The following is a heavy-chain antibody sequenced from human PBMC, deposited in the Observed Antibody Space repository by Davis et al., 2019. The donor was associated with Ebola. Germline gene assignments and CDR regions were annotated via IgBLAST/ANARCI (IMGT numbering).Heavy chain of an antibody. J-gene: IGHJ6*03. CDR3: SVVATTGLGYYYYYMDV. Sequence: PGGSLRLSCAASGFTFSGSAMHWVRQASGKGLEWVGRIRSKANSYATAYAASVKGRFTISSDDSKNTAYLQMNSLKTEDTAVYYCSVVATTGLGYYYYYMDVWGKGTTVTVSS. D-gene: IGHD5-12*01. CDR1: GFTFSGSA. V-gene: IGHV3-73*01. CDR2: IRSKANSYAT.